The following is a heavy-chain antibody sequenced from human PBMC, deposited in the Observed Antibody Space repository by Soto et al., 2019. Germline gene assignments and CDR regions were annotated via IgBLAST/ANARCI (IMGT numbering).Heavy chain of an antibody. Sequence: EVQLVESGGGLVQPGGSLKLSCAASGFTFSVSAIHWVRQASGKGLEWVGRIRSKVNSYATAYAASVEGRFTISRDDSKNTAYLQMNSLKIEDTAVYCCTRHVADYWGQGTLVTVSS. CDR2: IRSKVNSYAT. V-gene: IGHV3-73*01. CDR1: GFTFSVSA. D-gene: IGHD2-21*01. CDR3: TRHVADY. J-gene: IGHJ4*02.